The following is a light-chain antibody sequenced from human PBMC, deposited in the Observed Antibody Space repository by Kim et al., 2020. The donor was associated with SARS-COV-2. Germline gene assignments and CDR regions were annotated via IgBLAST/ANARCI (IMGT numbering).Light chain of an antibody. CDR1: SSNIGTVYD. CDR3: QSFDSSLSTYV. J-gene: IGLJ1*01. Sequence: QCVLTQPPSVSGAPGETVTISCTGSSSNIGTVYDVHWYQHLPGIAPKLLIFGNTNRPSGVPDRFSGSKSGTSASLAITGLQAEDEADYYCQSFDSSLSTYVFGSGTKVTVL. V-gene: IGLV1-40*01. CDR2: GNT.